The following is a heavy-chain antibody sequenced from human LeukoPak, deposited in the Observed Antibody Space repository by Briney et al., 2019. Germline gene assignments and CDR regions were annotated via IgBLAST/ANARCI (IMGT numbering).Heavy chain of an antibody. CDR2: INTSGST. D-gene: IGHD5-18*01. CDR1: GGPISNYY. CDR3: ARSRGTALITRFDY. V-gene: IGHV4-4*07. Sequence: PSETLSLTCTVSGGPISNYYWSWIRQPAGKGLEWIGRINTSGSTNYSPSLESRVFMSVDTSKSQFSLKLNSVTAADTAVYFCARSRGTALITRFDYWGQGTLVTVSS. J-gene: IGHJ4*02.